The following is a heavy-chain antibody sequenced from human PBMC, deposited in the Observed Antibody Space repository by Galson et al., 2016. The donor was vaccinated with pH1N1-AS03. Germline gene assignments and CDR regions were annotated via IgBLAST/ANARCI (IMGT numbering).Heavy chain of an antibody. CDR3: ARGAPGDHLLSPLWN. CDR2: IRQDGSEK. V-gene: IGHV3-7*01. J-gene: IGHJ4*02. D-gene: IGHD2-2*01. Sequence: SLRLSCAASGFTFSTYCMSWVRQAPGKGLEWVANIRQDGSEKFYVDSLKGRFTISRDNAKNSLYLHMSSLRAEDTAIYYCARGAPGDHLLSPLWNWGQGTLVTVSS. CDR1: GFTFSTYC.